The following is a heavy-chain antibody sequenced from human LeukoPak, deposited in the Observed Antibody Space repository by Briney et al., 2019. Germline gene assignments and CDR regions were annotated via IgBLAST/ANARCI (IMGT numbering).Heavy chain of an antibody. J-gene: IGHJ5*02. D-gene: IGHD4-17*01. CDR2: INHSGST. CDR1: GGSYRGYY. Sequence: TPSDTLSLTCAVYGGSYRGYYWRWMRQPPGRGVEGIGEINHSGSTNYNPSLNIRVTISVDASKNQYSLKQSSVTTADTAVYYCARYGFDPWGQGTLVTVSS. CDR3: ARYGFDP. V-gene: IGHV4-34*01.